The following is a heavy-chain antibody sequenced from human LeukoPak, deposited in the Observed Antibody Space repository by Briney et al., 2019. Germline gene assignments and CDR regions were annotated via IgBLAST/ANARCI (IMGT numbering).Heavy chain of an antibody. V-gene: IGHV3-74*01. CDR3: ARDSGRDSGGY. D-gene: IGHD3-10*01. CDR1: GFTFSNYW. CDR2: INRDGSST. J-gene: IGHJ4*02. Sequence: GGSLRLSCAASGFTFSNYWMHWVRQVPGKGLVWVSHINRDGSSTSYADSVKGRFTISRDNAKNTLYLQMNSLRAEDTAVYYCARDSGRDSGGYWGQGILVTVSS.